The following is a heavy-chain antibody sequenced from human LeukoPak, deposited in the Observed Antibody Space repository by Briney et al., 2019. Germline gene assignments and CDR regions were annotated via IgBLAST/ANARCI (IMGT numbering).Heavy chain of an antibody. CDR2: ISTSGST. CDR3: ARVKGVVTAILDY. V-gene: IGHV4-4*07. J-gene: IGHJ4*02. Sequence: PSETLSLTCTVSGGSISSYYWSWIRQPAGKGLESIGHISTSGSTNYNPSLKSRVTMSVDTSKNQFSLKLSSVTAADTAVYYCARVKGVVTAILDYWGQGTLVTVSS. D-gene: IGHD2-21*02. CDR1: GGSISSYY.